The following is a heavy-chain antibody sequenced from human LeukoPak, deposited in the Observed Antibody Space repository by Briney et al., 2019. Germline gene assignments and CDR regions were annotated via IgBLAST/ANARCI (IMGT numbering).Heavy chain of an antibody. V-gene: IGHV3-48*04. Sequence: GGSLRLSCAASGFIFSDYSMNWVRQAPGKGLEWVSYITASSSTMYYADSVKGRFTISRDNAKNSLYLQVSSLRAEDTAVYYCARNLYGSGTCYKENWFGPWGQGTLVTVSS. CDR3: ARNLYGSGTCYKENWFGP. D-gene: IGHD3-10*01. CDR2: ITASSSTM. CDR1: GFIFSDYS. J-gene: IGHJ5*02.